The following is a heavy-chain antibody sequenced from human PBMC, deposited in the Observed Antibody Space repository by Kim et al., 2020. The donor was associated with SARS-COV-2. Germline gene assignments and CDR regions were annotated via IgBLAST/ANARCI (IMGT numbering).Heavy chain of an antibody. CDR3: AALRRKTTVTTLPRS. Sequence: SVKVSCKASGGTFSSYAISWVRQAPGQGLEWMGGIIPIFGTANYAQKFQGRVTITADESTSTAYMELSSLRSEDTAVYYCAALRRKTTVTTLPRSWGQGTLVTVSS. J-gene: IGHJ4*02. CDR1: GGTFSSYA. D-gene: IGHD4-17*01. V-gene: IGHV1-69*13. CDR2: IIPIFGTA.